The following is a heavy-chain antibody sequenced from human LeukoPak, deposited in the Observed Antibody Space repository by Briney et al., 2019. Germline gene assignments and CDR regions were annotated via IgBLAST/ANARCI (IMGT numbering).Heavy chain of an antibody. Sequence: QSGGSLRLSCAASGFTFSTASGFTFSTYWMSGVRQAPGKGLEWVANIKQDGSEQYYVDSVKGRFTISRDNAKNSLYLQMNSLRAEDTAVYYCASEGTTGTTWGPDYWGQGTLVTVSS. D-gene: IGHD1-1*01. J-gene: IGHJ4*02. CDR3: ASEGTTGTTWGPDY. CDR2: IKQDGSEQ. CDR1: GFTFSTYW. V-gene: IGHV3-7*01.